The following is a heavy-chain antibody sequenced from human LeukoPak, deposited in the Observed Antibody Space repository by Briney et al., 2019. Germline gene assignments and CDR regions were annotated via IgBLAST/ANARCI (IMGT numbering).Heavy chain of an antibody. Sequence: PSETLSLTCAVYGGSFSGYYWSWIRQPPGKGLEWIGQINHSGSASYKPSLKSRVTISVDTSKNQFSLKLSSVTAADTAVYYCVRGVGADYYFDYWGQGTLVTVSS. CDR3: VRGVGADYYFDY. J-gene: IGHJ4*02. CDR2: INHSGSA. CDR1: GGSFSGYY. D-gene: IGHD1-26*01. V-gene: IGHV4-34*01.